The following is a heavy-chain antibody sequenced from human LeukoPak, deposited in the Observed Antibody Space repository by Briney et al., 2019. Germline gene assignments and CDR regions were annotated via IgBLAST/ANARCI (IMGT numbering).Heavy chain of an antibody. J-gene: IGHJ4*02. Sequence: SETLSLTCAVSGGSISTYYWSWIRQPPRTGLEWMGYIHYSGSTNYNPSLKSRGTISVDTSKNQFSLKLSSVNAAHTAVYYCAASYYYYSSGPRPYYFDFWGQGTLVTVSS. CDR2: IHYSGST. CDR3: AASYYYYSSGPRPYYFDF. CDR1: GGSISTYY. V-gene: IGHV4-59*08. D-gene: IGHD3-22*01.